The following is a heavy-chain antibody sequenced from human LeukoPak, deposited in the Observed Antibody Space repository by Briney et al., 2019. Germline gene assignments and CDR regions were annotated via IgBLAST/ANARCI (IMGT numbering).Heavy chain of an antibody. CDR1: GFTFSSYE. CDR2: ISSSGSRI. Sequence: PGGSLRLSCAASGFTFSSYEMNWVRQAPGKGLEWFSYISSSGSRIYYADSVKGRFTISRDNAKNSLYLQMNSLRAEDTAAYYCARVRGGNEGSGSFFDYWGQGTLVTVSS. D-gene: IGHD3-10*01. J-gene: IGHJ4*02. CDR3: ARVRGGNEGSGSFFDY. V-gene: IGHV3-48*03.